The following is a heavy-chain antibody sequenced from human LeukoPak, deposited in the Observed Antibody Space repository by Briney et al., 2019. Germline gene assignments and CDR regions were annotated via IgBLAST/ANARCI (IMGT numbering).Heavy chain of an antibody. CDR3: ARRSSTASRYFDF. Sequence: GESLKISCKGSGYNFTSYWIVWVRQMPGKGLEWMGIIYPGDSDTRYSPSFQGQVTISADKSIGAAYLQWSSLTASDTAMYYCARRSSTASRYFDFWGQGTLVTVSS. J-gene: IGHJ4*02. CDR1: GYNFTSYW. D-gene: IGHD2/OR15-2a*01. CDR2: IYPGDSDT. V-gene: IGHV5-51*01.